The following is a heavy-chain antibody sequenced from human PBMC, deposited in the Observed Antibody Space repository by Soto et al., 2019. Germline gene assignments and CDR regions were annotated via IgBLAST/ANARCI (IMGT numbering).Heavy chain of an antibody. CDR2: IYHSGST. D-gene: IGHD2-2*01. Sequence: SETLSLTCAVSSGSISSSNWWSWVRQPPGKGLEWIGEIYHSGSTNYNPSLKSRVTISVDKSKNQFSLKLSSVTAADTAVYYCARVVVPAAYNYYYYMDVWGKGTTVTVSS. V-gene: IGHV4-4*02. CDR3: ARVVVPAAYNYYYYMDV. J-gene: IGHJ6*03. CDR1: SGSISSSNW.